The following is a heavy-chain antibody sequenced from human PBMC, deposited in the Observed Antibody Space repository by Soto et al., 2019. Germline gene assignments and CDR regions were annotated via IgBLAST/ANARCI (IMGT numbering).Heavy chain of an antibody. CDR3: ARECSGDSCYPALAGLDV. D-gene: IGHD2-15*01. J-gene: IGHJ6*02. CDR1: GFSLSSYS. Sequence: EVQVVESGGGLVQPGGSLRLSCAASGFSLSSYSMNWVRQAPGKGLEWVSYISSSSTTIHYADSVKGRFTVSRDNAKNSLYLQMNSLRDEDTAVYYCARECSGDSCYPALAGLDVWGQGTTVTVSS. V-gene: IGHV3-48*02. CDR2: ISSSSTTI.